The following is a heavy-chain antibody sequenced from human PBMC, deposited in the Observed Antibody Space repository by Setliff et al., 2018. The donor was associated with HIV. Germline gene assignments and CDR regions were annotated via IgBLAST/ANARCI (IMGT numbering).Heavy chain of an antibody. CDR3: ARRGDYYYDSSGAGGAFDI. D-gene: IGHD3-22*01. CDR1: GGSIRSSTYY. J-gene: IGHJ3*02. CDR2: IYYSGST. V-gene: IGHV4-39*01. Sequence: SETLSLTCTVSGGSIRSSTYYWGWICQPPGKGLEWIGSIYYSGSTYYNPSLNSRVTISVDTPKNQFSLRLSSVTAADTAVYYCARRGDYYYDSSGAGGAFDIWGQGTMVTVSS.